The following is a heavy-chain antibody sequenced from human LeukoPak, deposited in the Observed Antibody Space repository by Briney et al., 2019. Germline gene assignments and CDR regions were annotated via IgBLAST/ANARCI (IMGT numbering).Heavy chain of an antibody. CDR1: GGSISSYY. CDR3: AXXXXXXXWYSNYYYYGMDV. V-gene: IGHV4-59*08. CDR2: IYYSGST. Sequence: PSETLSLTCTVSGGSISSYYWSWIRQPPGKGLEWIGYIYYSGSTNYNPSLKSRVTISVDTSKNQFSLKLSSVTAADTAVYYCAXXXXXXXWYSNYYYYGMDVWGQGTTVTVSS. D-gene: IGHD6-13*01. J-gene: IGHJ6*02.